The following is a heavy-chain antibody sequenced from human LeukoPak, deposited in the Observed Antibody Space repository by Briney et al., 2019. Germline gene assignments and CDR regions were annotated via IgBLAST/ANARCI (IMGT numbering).Heavy chain of an antibody. V-gene: IGHV3-21*01. Sequence: PGGSLRLSCAASGFTFSSYSMNWVRQAPGKRLEWVSAISSSRTYIYYADSVKGRFTISRYNAKNSLYLQMNSLRAEDTAVYYCARIETVADAFDIWGQGTLVTVSS. D-gene: IGHD1-1*01. CDR1: GFTFSSYS. J-gene: IGHJ3*02. CDR3: ARIETVADAFDI. CDR2: ISSSRTYI.